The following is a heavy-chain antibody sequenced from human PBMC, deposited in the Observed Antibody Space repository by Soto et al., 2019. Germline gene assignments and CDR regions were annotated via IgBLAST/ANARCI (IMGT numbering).Heavy chain of an antibody. J-gene: IGHJ4*02. Sequence: SETLSLTCTVSGGSISSGYYYWSWIRQPPGKGLEWIGNIYYSGRTYYNPSLKSRVTISADTSKNQFSLNLSSVTAADTAVYFCARGSAYCSGGKCYEPYFDYWGQGTPVTVSS. CDR2: IYYSGRT. D-gene: IGHD2-15*01. CDR1: GGSISSGYYY. CDR3: ARGSAYCSGGKCYEPYFDY. V-gene: IGHV4-30-4*01.